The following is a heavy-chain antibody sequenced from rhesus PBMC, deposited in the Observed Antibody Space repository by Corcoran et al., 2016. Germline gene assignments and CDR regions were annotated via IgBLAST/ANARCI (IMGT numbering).Heavy chain of an antibody. CDR3: ARDVGSWSPYFDY. CDR2: IRSGGRT. D-gene: IGHD6-13*01. V-gene: IGHV4-160*01. J-gene: IGHJ4*01. CDR1: GGSISSNS. Sequence: QVQLQQWGEGLVKPSETLSLTCAVYGGSISSNSWSWIRQPPGKGLEWIGRIRSGGRTNYNPSRKSRVTISIDTSKNQFSLKLSSVTAADTAVYYCARDVGSWSPYFDYWGQGVLVTVSS.